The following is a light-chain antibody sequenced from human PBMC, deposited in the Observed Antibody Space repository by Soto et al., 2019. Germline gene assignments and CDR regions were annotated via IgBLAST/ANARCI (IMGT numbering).Light chain of an antibody. J-gene: IGKJ1*01. CDR1: QSISNW. V-gene: IGKV1-5*01. CDR3: QQYSDSSGA. Sequence: DIQMTQSPSTLPASVGDRVTITCRASQSISNWLAWYQQKPGKAPKLLIFDASTLESGVPSRFSGSGSGTDFTLTISSLQPDDFVTYYCQQYSDSSGAFGQGTKVDIK. CDR2: DAS.